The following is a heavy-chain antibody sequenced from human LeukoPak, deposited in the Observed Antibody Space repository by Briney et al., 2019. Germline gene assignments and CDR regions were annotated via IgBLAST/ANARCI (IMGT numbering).Heavy chain of an antibody. V-gene: IGHV1-69*13. J-gene: IGHJ5*02. CDR2: IIPIFGTA. Sequence: GASVKVSCKASGGTFSSYAISWVRQAPGQGLEWMGGIIPIFGTANYAQKFQGRVTITADESTSTAYMELSSLRSEDTAVYYCARAGGSSSWPYNWFDPWGQGTLVTVSS. CDR3: ARAGGSSSWPYNWFDP. CDR1: GGTFSSYA. D-gene: IGHD6-13*01.